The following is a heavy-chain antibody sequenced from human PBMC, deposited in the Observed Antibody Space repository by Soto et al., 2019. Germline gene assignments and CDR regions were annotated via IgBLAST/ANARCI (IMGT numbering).Heavy chain of an antibody. D-gene: IGHD2-15*01. J-gene: IGHJ3*02. CDR1: GYTFTSYA. CDR3: ARHCSGGSCYSVDAFDI. Sequence: GASVKVSCKASGYTFTSYAMHWVRQAPGQRLEWMGWINAGNGNTKYSQKFQGRVIITRDTSASTAYMELSSLRSEDTAVYYCARHCSGGSCYSVDAFDIWGQGTMVTVSS. CDR2: INAGNGNT. V-gene: IGHV1-3*01.